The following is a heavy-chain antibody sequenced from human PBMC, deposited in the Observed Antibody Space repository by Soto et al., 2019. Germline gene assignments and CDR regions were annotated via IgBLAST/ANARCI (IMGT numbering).Heavy chain of an antibody. V-gene: IGHV3-23*01. J-gene: IGHJ4*02. CDR2: ITNSGGTR. D-gene: IGHD6-6*01. CDR3: ANSEYSSSSLSGIAGY. CDR1: GFTFSTYA. Sequence: EVHLLESGGGLVQPGGSLRLSCAASGFTFSTYAMSWVRQAPGKGLEWVSGITNSGGTRDYADSVKGRFTISRDNSKNTLYLQMTSLRAEDTAVYYCANSEYSSSSLSGIAGYWGQGTLVTVSS.